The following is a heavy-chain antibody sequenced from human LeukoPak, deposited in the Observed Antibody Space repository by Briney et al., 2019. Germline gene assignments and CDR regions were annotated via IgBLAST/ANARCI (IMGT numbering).Heavy chain of an antibody. V-gene: IGHV4-39*07. CDR1: GGSISSSSYH. CDR2: IYYSGST. J-gene: IGHJ6*03. CDR3: ARGVFSKGPYYYYYYYMDV. D-gene: IGHD3-9*01. Sequence: SETLSLTCTVSGGSISSSSYHWGWIRQPPGKGLEWIGTIYYSGSTYYSPSLKSRVTISVDRSKNQFSLKLSSVTAADTAVYYCARGVFSKGPYYYYYYYMDVWGKGTTVTVSS.